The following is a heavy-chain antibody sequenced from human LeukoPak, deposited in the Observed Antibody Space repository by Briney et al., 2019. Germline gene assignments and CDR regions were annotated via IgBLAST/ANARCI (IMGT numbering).Heavy chain of an antibody. CDR3: AKEKWGIAALHAFDY. J-gene: IGHJ4*02. CDR2: IYYSGST. V-gene: IGHV4-34*11. D-gene: IGHD6-13*01. Sequence: PSETLSLTCAVYGGSFSGYYWSWIRQPPGKGLEWIGSIYYSGSTYYNPSLKSRVTISVDTSKNQFSLKLSSVTAADTAVYYCAKEKWGIAALHAFDYWGQGTLVTVSS. CDR1: GGSFSGYY.